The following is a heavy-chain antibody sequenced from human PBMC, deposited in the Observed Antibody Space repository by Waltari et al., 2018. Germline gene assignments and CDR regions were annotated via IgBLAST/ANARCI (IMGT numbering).Heavy chain of an antibody. CDR1: GDSLVGYN. CDR2: VYSGGNT. V-gene: IGHV4-59*01. Sequence: QVQLQESGPGLVKPSETLSLTCSVPGDSLVGYNWSWIRQASGRGLEWIGNVYSGGNTKYNPSLQSRISMTVDTSKKQISLSLSVVTAADAAVYFCARQRGSYYSAFDYWGQGTRVAVSS. J-gene: IGHJ4*02. D-gene: IGHD1-26*01. CDR3: ARQRGSYYSAFDY.